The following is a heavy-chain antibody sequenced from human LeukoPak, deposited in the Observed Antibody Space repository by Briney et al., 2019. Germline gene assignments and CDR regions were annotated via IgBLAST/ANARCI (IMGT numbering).Heavy chain of an antibody. Sequence: TGGSLRLSCAASGFTFSSYAMHWVRQAPGKGLEWVANIIQDGSRKNYVDSVKDRFTISRDNAKNSLYLQVNSLRAEDTAVYYCATPLDYYDSSGYHQGGDWGQGTLITVSS. J-gene: IGHJ4*02. V-gene: IGHV3-7*03. CDR1: GFTFSSYA. CDR2: IIQDGSRK. CDR3: ATPLDYYDSSGYHQGGD. D-gene: IGHD3-22*01.